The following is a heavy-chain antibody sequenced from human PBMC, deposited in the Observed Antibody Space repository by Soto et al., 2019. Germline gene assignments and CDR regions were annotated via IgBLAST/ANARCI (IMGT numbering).Heavy chain of an antibody. J-gene: IGHJ6*02. Sequence: QVQLVESGGGLVKPGGSLRLSCAVSGFTVSDYYMTWIRQAPGKGLEWVAYISGSGTYTNYADSVKGRFIISGDIAQNSLWLQINSLRAEDTAVYYCARSSGWSQGVGYKYGLDVWGQGTAVTVSS. CDR3: ARSSGWSQGVGYKYGLDV. D-gene: IGHD5-18*01. CDR1: GFTVSDYY. CDR2: ISGSGTYT. V-gene: IGHV3-11*06.